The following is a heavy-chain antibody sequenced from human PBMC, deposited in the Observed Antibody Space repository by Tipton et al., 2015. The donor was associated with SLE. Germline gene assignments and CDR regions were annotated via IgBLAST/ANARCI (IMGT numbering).Heavy chain of an antibody. D-gene: IGHD2-15*01. CDR1: GGSIISSRYF. Sequence: LRLSCTVSGGSIISSRYFWGWIRQPPGKGLEWIGNIYYGGTAYYNRSLKTRVIISLDKYNNQFFLQLTSVTAADTAVYYCAAFKCGGGSCSLGWFDPWGQGTLVTVSS. CDR2: IYYGGTA. CDR3: AAFKCGGGSCSLGWFDP. J-gene: IGHJ5*02. V-gene: IGHV4-39*07.